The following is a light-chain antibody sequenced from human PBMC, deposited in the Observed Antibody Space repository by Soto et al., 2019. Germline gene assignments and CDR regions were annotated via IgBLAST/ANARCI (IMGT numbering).Light chain of an antibody. J-gene: IGKJ4*01. CDR3: QQYGSSPSLT. CDR2: AAS. V-gene: IGKV3-20*01. Sequence: EIVLTQSPGTLSLSPGERATLSCRASQTVSSSYLAWYQQRPGQAPRLLIYAASSRATGIPDRFSGSGSGTDFTLTISRLETEDFAVYYCQQYGSSPSLTFGGGTKVDIK. CDR1: QTVSSSY.